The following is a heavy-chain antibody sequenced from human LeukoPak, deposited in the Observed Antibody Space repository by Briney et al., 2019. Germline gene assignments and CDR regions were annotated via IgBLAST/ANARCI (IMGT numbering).Heavy chain of an antibody. D-gene: IGHD5-18*01. CDR3: ARVEPEQLWHFDY. Sequence: SVKASCKASGYTFTGYYMHWVRQAPGQGLEWMGWINPNSGGTNYAQKFQGRVTMTRDTSIRTAYMELSRLRSDDTAVYYCARVEPEQLWHFDYWGQGTLVTVSS. J-gene: IGHJ4*02. CDR2: INPNSGGT. CDR1: GYTFTGYY. V-gene: IGHV1-2*02.